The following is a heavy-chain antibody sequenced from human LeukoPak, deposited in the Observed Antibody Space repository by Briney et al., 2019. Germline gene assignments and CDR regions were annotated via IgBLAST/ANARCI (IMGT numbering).Heavy chain of an antibody. CDR3: ARLSSGWYQGFDY. D-gene: IGHD6-19*01. CDR2: IILILGIA. CDR1: GGTFSSYA. J-gene: IGHJ4*02. V-gene: IGHV1-69*04. Sequence: SVKVSCKASGGTFSSYAISWVRQAPGQGLEWMGRIILILGIANYAQKFQGRVTITADKSTSTAYMELSSLRSEDTAVYYCARLSSGWYQGFDYWGQGTLVTVSS.